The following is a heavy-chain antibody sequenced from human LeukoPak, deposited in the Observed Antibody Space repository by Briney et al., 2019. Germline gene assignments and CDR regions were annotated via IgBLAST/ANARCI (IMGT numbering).Heavy chain of an antibody. CDR1: GFTFSSYA. V-gene: IGHV3-23*01. CDR3: ANFLNDYDY. J-gene: IGHJ4*02. CDR2: ISGSGGST. Sequence: PGGSLRLSCAASGFTFSSYAMHWVRPAPGKGLEWVSAISGSGGSTYYADSVKGRFTISRDNSQKTLHLQMNSVRAEDTAVYYCANFLNDYDYWGQGTLVTVSS. D-gene: IGHD5-12*01.